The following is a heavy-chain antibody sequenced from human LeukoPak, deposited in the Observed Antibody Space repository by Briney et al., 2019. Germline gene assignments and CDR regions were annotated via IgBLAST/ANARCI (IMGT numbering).Heavy chain of an antibody. J-gene: IGHJ4*02. CDR3: ASFHYGSGSYSNFDY. V-gene: IGHV3-48*01. D-gene: IGHD3-10*01. CDR2: ISSSSSTI. CDR1: GFTFSSYA. Sequence: GGSLRLSCAASGFTFSSYAMHWVRQAPGKGLEWVSYISSSSSTIYYADSVKGRFTISRDNAKNSLYLQMNSLRAEDTAVYYCASFHYGSGSYSNFDYWGQGTLVTVSS.